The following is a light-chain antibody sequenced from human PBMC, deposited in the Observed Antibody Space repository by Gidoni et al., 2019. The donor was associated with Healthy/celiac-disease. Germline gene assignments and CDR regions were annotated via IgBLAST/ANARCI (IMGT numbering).Light chain of an antibody. CDR1: QGISSY. J-gene: IGKJ3*01. V-gene: IGKV1-8*01. CDR2: AAS. CDR3: QQYYSYPPIFT. Sequence: AIRITQSPSSLSASTGDRVTITCRASQGISSYLAWYQQKPGKAPKLLIYAASTLQSGVPSRFSGSGSGTDFTLTISCLQSEDFATYYCQQYYSYPPIFTFGPGTKVDIK.